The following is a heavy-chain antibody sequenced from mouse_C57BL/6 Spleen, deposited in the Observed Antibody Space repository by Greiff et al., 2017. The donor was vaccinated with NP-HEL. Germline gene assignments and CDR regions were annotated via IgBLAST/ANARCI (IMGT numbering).Heavy chain of an antibody. Sequence: QVQLQQPGAELVRPGSSVKLSCKASGYTFTSYWMDWVKQRPGQGLEWIGNIYPSDSETHYNQKFKDKATLTVDKSSSTAYMQLSSLTSEDSAVYYGARDWYYDGYLSGFAYRGQGTLVTV. V-gene: IGHV1-61*01. D-gene: IGHD2-3*01. J-gene: IGHJ3*01. CDR2: IYPSDSET. CDR1: GYTFTSYW. CDR3: ARDWYYDGYLSGFAY.